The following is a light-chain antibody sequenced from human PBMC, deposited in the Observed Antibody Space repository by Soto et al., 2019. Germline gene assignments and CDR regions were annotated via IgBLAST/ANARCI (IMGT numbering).Light chain of an antibody. CDR1: QSITTW. CDR3: QEYNHYSGPS. J-gene: IGKJ4*01. CDR2: DAS. Sequence: DIQVTQSPSTLSASVGDRVTITCRASQSITTWLAWYQQKPGKAPKLLIYDASTLESGVPSGFSGSGSGTEFTHTSSSLQADDFATYYCQEYNHYSGPSFGGGTKVRIK. V-gene: IGKV1-5*01.